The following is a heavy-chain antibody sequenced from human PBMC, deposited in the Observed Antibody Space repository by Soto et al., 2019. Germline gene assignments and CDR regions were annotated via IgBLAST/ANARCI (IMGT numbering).Heavy chain of an antibody. Sequence: SETLSLTCTVSGGSISSYYWSWIRQPPGKGLEWIGYIYYSGSTNYNPSLKSRVTISVDTSKNQFSLKLSSVTAADTAVYYCAREVQQGFDYWGKGTLVTVSS. CDR2: IYYSGST. V-gene: IGHV4-59*01. CDR1: GGSISSYY. J-gene: IGHJ4*02. D-gene: IGHD2-2*01. CDR3: AREVQQGFDY.